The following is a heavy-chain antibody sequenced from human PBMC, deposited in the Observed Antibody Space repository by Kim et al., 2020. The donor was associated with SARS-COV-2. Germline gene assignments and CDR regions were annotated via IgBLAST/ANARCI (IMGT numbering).Heavy chain of an antibody. V-gene: IGHV7-4-1*02. J-gene: IGHJ4*02. Sequence: ASVKVSCKASGYIFTSFAIYWMRQAPGQGPEWVGWINTNTGNPTYAQGFKGRFVFSLDTPVSTTYLQISSLKADDTAVYYCARRGDRSGSYSSYFFDYWGPGTRVTVSS. D-gene: IGHD3-10*01. CDR1: GYIFTSFA. CDR2: INTNTGNP. CDR3: ARRGDRSGSYSSYFFDY.